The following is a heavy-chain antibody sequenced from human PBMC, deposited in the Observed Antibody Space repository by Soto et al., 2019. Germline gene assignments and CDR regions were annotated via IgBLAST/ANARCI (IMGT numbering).Heavy chain of an antibody. D-gene: IGHD3-22*01. Sequence: SETLSLTCTVSGGSISSSSYYWGWIRQPPGKGLEWIGYIYYSGSTNYNPSLKSRVTISVDTSKNQFSLKLSSVTAADTALYYCARERHYYDSSGYSNSHFDYWGQGTLVTVSS. J-gene: IGHJ4*02. CDR2: IYYSGST. V-gene: IGHV4-61*01. CDR1: GGSISSSSYY. CDR3: ARERHYYDSSGYSNSHFDY.